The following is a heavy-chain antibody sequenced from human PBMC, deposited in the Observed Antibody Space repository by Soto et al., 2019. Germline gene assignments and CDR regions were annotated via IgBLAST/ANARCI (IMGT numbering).Heavy chain of an antibody. J-gene: IGHJ4*02. CDR2: MSSDGSNK. Sequence: QVQLVESGGGVVQPGRSLRLSCAASGFTFSSYAIHWVRQAPGKGLEWVAVMSSDGSNKFYADSVRGRLTISRDNSNDTLYVQMNSLRAEDTAVYYCARGRYSSAWSSADYWGQGTLVTVSS. CDR3: ARGRYSSAWSSADY. D-gene: IGHD6-19*01. CDR1: GFTFSSYA. V-gene: IGHV3-30-3*01.